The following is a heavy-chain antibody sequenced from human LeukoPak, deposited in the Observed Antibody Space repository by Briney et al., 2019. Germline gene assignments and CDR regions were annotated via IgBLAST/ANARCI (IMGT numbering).Heavy chain of an antibody. V-gene: IGHV3-7*01. CDR1: EFTFSSYN. D-gene: IGHD5-18*01. J-gene: IGHJ4*02. Sequence: PGGSLRPSCAASEFTFSSYNMNWVRQAPGKGLEWVANIKEDGGEGYYVDSVKGRFTISRDNAKNSLYLQMSSLRAEDTAVYYCARDRADGYNYGDYFDNWGQGTLVTVSS. CDR2: IKEDGGEG. CDR3: ARDRADGYNYGDYFDN.